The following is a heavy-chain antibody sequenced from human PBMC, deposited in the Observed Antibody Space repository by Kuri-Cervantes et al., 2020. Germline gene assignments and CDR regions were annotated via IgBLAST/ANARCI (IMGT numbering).Heavy chain of an antibody. D-gene: IGHD6-13*01. CDR2: ISSSSSTV. CDR3: ARKLAYYFDY. J-gene: IGHJ4*02. Sequence: GGSLRLSCAAPGFTFSSYEMNWVRQAPGKGLEWVSYISSSSSTVYYADSVKGRFTISRDNAKNSLYLQMNSLRGEDTAVYYCARKLAYYFDYWGQGTLVTVSS. V-gene: IGHV3-48*01. CDR1: GFTFSSYE.